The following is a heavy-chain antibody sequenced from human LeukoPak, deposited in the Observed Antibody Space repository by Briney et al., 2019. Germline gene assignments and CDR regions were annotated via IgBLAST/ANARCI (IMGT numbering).Heavy chain of an antibody. Sequence: SETLSLTCSVSGGSISGYYWTWIRQPAGQRLEWIGRVYTSGSTHYNPSLKTRLTMSVDTSKNQFSLKLSSVTAADTAVYYCARLITGTTTAFDIWGQGTMVTVSS. V-gene: IGHV4-4*07. CDR3: ARLITGTTTAFDI. J-gene: IGHJ3*02. CDR2: VYTSGST. CDR1: GGSISGYY. D-gene: IGHD1-7*01.